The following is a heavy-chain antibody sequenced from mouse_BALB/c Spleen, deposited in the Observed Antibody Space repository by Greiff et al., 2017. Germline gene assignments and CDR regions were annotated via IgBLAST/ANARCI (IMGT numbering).Heavy chain of an antibody. CDR2: ISDGGSYT. CDR3: ARGLRLRYYAMDY. CDR1: GFTFSDYY. D-gene: IGHD1-2*01. V-gene: IGHV5-4*02. Sequence: EVQLVESGGGLVKPGGSLKLSCAASGFTFSDYYMYWVRQTPEKRLEWVATISDGGSYTYYPDSVKGRFTISRDNAKNNLYLQMSSLKSEDTAMYYCARGLRLRYYAMDYWGQGTSVTVSS. J-gene: IGHJ4*01.